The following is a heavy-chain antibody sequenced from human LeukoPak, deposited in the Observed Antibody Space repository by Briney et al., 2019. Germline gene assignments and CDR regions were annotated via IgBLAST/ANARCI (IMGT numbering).Heavy chain of an antibody. CDR1: GYSISSGYC. J-gene: IGHJ3*02. CDR2: IYHDGRT. D-gene: IGHD3-16*01. V-gene: IGHV4-38-2*02. CDR3: ARYHTWGALDI. Sequence: SETLSLTCTVSGYSISSGYCWGWIRQPPGKGLEWIGTIYHDGRTYFNPSLKSRVTISLDTSKNQFSLKLSSVTAADTAVYYCARYHTWGALDIWGQGTMVTVSS.